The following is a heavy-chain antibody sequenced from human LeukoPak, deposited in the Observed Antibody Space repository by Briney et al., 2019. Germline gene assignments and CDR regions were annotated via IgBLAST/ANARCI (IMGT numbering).Heavy chain of an antibody. J-gene: IGHJ4*02. Sequence: SETLSLTCAVYGGSFSGYYWSWIRQPPGKGLEWIGEINHSGSTNYNPSLKSRVTISVDTSKNQFSLKLSSVTAADTAVYYCARGSPVSSSGSLTVSTGDYWGQGTLVTVSS. CDR3: ARGSPVSSSGSLTVSTGDY. V-gene: IGHV4-34*01. CDR2: INHSGST. D-gene: IGHD3-22*01. CDR1: GGSFSGYY.